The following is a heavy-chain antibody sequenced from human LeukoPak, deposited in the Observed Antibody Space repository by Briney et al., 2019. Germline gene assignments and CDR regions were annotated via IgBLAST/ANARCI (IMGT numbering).Heavy chain of an antibody. D-gene: IGHD3-22*01. V-gene: IGHV3-30-3*01. CDR2: ISYDGSNK. Sequence: GGSLRLSCAASGFTFSSYAMHWVRQAPGMGLEWVAVISYDGSNKYYADSVKGRFTISRDNSKNTLYLQMNSLRAEDTAVYYCARAAWDYYDSSGYYYDYWGQGTLVTVSS. CDR3: ARAAWDYYDSSGYYYDY. J-gene: IGHJ4*02. CDR1: GFTFSSYA.